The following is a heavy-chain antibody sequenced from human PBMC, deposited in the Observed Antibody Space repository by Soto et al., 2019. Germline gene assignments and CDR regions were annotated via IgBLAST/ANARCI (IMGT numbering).Heavy chain of an antibody. CDR2: ISWESGRV. J-gene: IGHJ4*02. CDR1: GFTFENYA. Sequence: GGSLRLSCSASGFTFENYAMHWVRQAPGKGLEWVAGISWESGRVGYADSVKGRFTISRDNAKNSLYLQMNRLISEDTALYFCAKDSVFSSGWDFDFWGQGTLVTVSS. V-gene: IGHV3-9*01. D-gene: IGHD6-19*01. CDR3: AKDSVFSSGWDFDF.